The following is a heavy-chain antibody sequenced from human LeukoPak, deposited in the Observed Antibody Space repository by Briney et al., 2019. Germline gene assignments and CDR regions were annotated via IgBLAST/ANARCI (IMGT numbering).Heavy chain of an antibody. J-gene: IGHJ4*02. CDR1: GDTVSSDKAA. D-gene: IGHD5/OR15-5a*01. CDR3: TRQRGRVSNSWGALDS. V-gene: IGHV6-1*01. Sequence: SQTLSLTCAISGDTVSSDKAAWNWIRQSPSRGLEWLGRTYYRSKWYTDHALTVKSRIIITPDTSKNQISLQLNSVTPEDTAVYYCTRQRGRVSNSWGALDSWGQGTLVTVSS. CDR2: TYYRSKWYT.